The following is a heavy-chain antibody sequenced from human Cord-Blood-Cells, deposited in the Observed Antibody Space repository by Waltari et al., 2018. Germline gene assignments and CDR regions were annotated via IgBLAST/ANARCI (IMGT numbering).Heavy chain of an antibody. J-gene: IGHJ3*02. D-gene: IGHD2-8*02. V-gene: IGHV1-24*01. CDR2: FDPAEGET. CDR3: ATRRPYCTGSVCYLFAFDI. Sequence: QVQLVQSGAEVKKPGASVKVSCKVSGYTLTELSMHWVRHAPGKGLEWMVGFDPAEGETRYAKKFQGRVNMTEDTSTDTAYMELSSLRSEDTAVYYCATRRPYCTGSVCYLFAFDIWGQGTMVTVSS. CDR1: GYTLTELS.